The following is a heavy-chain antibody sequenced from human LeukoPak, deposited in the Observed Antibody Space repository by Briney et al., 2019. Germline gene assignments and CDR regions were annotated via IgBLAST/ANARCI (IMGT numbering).Heavy chain of an antibody. CDR2: ISGSGGST. Sequence: GGSLRLSCAASGFTFSNYGMSWVRQAPGKGLESVSAISGSGGSTFYADSVKGRFTISRDNAKNSLYLQMNSLRVEDTAVYYCARDPYSGSYGDSYYYYMDVWGKGTTVTISS. CDR1: GFTFSNYG. D-gene: IGHD1-26*01. J-gene: IGHJ6*03. V-gene: IGHV3-23*01. CDR3: ARDPYSGSYGDSYYYYMDV.